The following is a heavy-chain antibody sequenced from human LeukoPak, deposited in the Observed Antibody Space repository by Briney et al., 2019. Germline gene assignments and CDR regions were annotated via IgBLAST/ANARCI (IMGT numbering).Heavy chain of an antibody. D-gene: IGHD5/OR15-5a*01. CDR1: GYTFTGYY. CDR3: ATARDRNSVYSSFDY. J-gene: IGHJ4*02. Sequence: ASVKVSCKASGYTFTGYYIHWVRQAPGQGLEWMGWINPNSGGTNYAQNFQGRVTMTRDTSISTAYMELTSLRSDDTAVYYCATARDRNSVYSSFDYWGQGTLVTASS. V-gene: IGHV1-2*02. CDR2: INPNSGGT.